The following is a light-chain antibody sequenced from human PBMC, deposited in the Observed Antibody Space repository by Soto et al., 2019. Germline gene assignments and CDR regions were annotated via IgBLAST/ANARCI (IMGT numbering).Light chain of an antibody. CDR3: CSYAGSYTFV. CDR2: DVA. J-gene: IGLJ1*01. V-gene: IGLV2-11*01. Sequence: QSVLTQPRSVSGSPGQSVTISCTGTSSDVGAYNYVSWYQQHPGKAPELIIFDVARRPSGVPDRFSGSKSGNTASLTVSGLQAEDEADYYCCSYAGSYTFVFXTGTKVTVL. CDR1: SSDVGAYNY.